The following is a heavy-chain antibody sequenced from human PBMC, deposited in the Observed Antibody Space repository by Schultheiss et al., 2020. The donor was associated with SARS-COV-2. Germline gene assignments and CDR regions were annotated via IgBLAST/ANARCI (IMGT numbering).Heavy chain of an antibody. V-gene: IGHV4-34*01. D-gene: IGHD3-3*01. CDR3: ARDLNDFWSGYTPYYYYYYGMDV. CDR2: IYYSGST. J-gene: IGHJ6*02. Sequence: SETLSLTCAVYGGSFSGYYWSWIRQHPGKGLEWIGYIYYSGSTNYNPSLKSRVTISVDTSKNQFSLKLSSVTAADTAVYYCARDLNDFWSGYTPYYYYYYGMDVWGQGTTVTVSS. CDR1: GGSFSGYY.